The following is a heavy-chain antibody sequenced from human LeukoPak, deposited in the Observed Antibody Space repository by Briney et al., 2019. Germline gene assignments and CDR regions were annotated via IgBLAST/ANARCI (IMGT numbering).Heavy chain of an antibody. CDR3: ARASRGSGSYEAP. Sequence: ASVKVSCKASGYTLTDYYMHWVRQAPGQGLEWMGRINPNSGGTNYAQKLQGRVTMTTDTSTSTAYMELRSLRSDDTAVYYCARASRGSGSYEAPWGQGTLVTVSS. CDR2: INPNSGGT. D-gene: IGHD3-10*01. CDR1: GYTLTDYY. V-gene: IGHV1-2*06. J-gene: IGHJ5*02.